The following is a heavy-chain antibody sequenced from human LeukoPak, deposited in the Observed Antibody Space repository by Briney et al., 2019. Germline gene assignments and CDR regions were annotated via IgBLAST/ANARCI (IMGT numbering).Heavy chain of an antibody. Sequence: PSETLSLTCAVYGGSFSGYYWSWIRQPPGKGLEWIGEINHGGSTNYNPSLKSRVTISVDTSKNQFSLKLNSVTAADTAVYYCARGRPDTDAFDIWGQGTMVTVSS. CDR1: GGSFSGYY. CDR3: ARGRPDTDAFDI. J-gene: IGHJ3*02. CDR2: INHGGST. V-gene: IGHV4-34*01.